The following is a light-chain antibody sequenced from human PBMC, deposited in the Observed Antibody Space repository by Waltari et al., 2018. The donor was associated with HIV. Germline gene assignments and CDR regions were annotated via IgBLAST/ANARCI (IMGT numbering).Light chain of an antibody. Sequence: QAVLTQPPSVSAAPGQKVTISCSGSSPNLGNNYVSWYHQFPGKAPKVLIYDNNKRPPGVPDRFSGSRSGTSATLGVAGLQTGDEADYYCGTWDTSLSAGVFGGGTKLTVL. CDR3: GTWDTSLSAGV. CDR2: DNN. CDR1: SPNLGNNY. J-gene: IGLJ3*02. V-gene: IGLV1-51*01.